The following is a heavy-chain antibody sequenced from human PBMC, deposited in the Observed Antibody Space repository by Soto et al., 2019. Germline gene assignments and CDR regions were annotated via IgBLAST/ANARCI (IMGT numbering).Heavy chain of an antibody. CDR3: ASGRGYDILTGYYPYFDY. D-gene: IGHD3-9*01. Sequence: PGGSLRLSCAASGFTFSTYAMHWVRQAPGKGLEWVSGISWNSDSIGYADSVKGRFTISRDNAKKSLYLQMNSLRAEDTALYYCASGRGYDILTGYYPYFDYWGQGTLVTVSS. V-gene: IGHV3-9*01. J-gene: IGHJ4*02. CDR2: ISWNSDSI. CDR1: GFTFSTYA.